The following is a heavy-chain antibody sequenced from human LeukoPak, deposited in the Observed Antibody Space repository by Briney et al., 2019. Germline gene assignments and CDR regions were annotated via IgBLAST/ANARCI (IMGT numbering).Heavy chain of an antibody. Sequence: ASVKVSCKPSGYTFTGYYLHWVRQAPGQGLEWMGWINPKTGATSYAEKFQGRVTMTRDTSIDTAYMEMRSLRSDDTAVYYCARDRVGSGWPRPWYFEFWGQGTLITVSS. J-gene: IGHJ4*02. V-gene: IGHV1-2*02. CDR2: INPKTGAT. CDR3: ARDRVGSGWPRPWYFEF. D-gene: IGHD6-19*01. CDR1: GYTFTGYY.